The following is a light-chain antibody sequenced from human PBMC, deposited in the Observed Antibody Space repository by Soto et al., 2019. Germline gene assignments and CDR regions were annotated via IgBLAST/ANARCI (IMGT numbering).Light chain of an antibody. V-gene: IGLV7-43*01. CDR1: TGPVTSDYY. CDR2: STT. Sequence: QAVVTQEPSLTESPVGTDTLTCASSTGPVTSDYYPNWFQQKPGQAPRALIYSTTKKHSWTPARFSGSLLGGKAALTLSGVQPEDEADYYYLLYYGSAVVFGGGTKVTVL. CDR3: LLYYGSAVV. J-gene: IGLJ2*01.